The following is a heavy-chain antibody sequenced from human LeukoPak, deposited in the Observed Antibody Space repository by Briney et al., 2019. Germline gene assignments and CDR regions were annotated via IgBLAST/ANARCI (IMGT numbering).Heavy chain of an antibody. CDR3: ARDTRTTSDWYGLDY. CDR2: ISSDGRNK. CDR1: AFTFSTYG. Sequence: GGALRLSCAASAFTFSTYGMHWVRQAPGKGLEWVTIISSDGRNKYYADYVLGRFTISRDNSKNTLYLQMNSLTAEDTAVYYCARDTRTTSDWYGLDYWGQGTLVTVSS. J-gene: IGHJ4*02. D-gene: IGHD6-19*01. V-gene: IGHV3-30*03.